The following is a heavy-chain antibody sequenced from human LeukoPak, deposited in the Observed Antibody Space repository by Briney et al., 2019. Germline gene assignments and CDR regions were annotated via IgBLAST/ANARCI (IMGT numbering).Heavy chain of an antibody. D-gene: IGHD4-17*01. V-gene: IGHV4-59*01. J-gene: IGHJ5*02. CDR2: IYYSGST. Sequence: SETLSLTCTVSGGSISSYYWSWIRQPPGKGLEWIGYIYYSGSTNYNPSHKSRVTISVDTSKNQFSLKLSSVTAADTAVYYWARDDGDYVGGFDPWGQGTLVTVSS. CDR3: ARDDGDYVGGFDP. CDR1: GGSISSYY.